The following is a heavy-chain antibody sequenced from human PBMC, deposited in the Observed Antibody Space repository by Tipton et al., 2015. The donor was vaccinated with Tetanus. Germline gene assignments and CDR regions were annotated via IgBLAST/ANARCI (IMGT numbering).Heavy chain of an antibody. V-gene: IGHV5-51*01. J-gene: IGHJ4*02. CDR3: ARHECPQCNFDY. D-gene: IGHD5/OR15-5a*01. Sequence: QLVQSGGKAKKPGESLKIYCKASGYTFTTYWIAWLRQMPGKGLEWMGMIYGGDSDTRYIPSFQGQVTISADKSISTAYLQWSSLKASDTAMYFCARHECPQCNFDYWGQGALVTVSS. CDR1: GYTFTTYW. CDR2: IYGGDSDT.